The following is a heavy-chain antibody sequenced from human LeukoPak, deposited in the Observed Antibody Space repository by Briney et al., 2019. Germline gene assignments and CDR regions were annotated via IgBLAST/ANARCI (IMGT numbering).Heavy chain of an antibody. CDR3: ARLKTLDP. Sequence: PSETLSLTCTVSGGSISSGSYYWSWIRQPAGKGLEWIGRIYTSGSTNSNPSLNSRVTISVDTSKNQFSLKLSSVTAADTAVYYCARLKTLDPWGQGTLVTVSS. J-gene: IGHJ5*02. V-gene: IGHV4-61*02. CDR2: IYTSGST. CDR1: GGSISSGSYY.